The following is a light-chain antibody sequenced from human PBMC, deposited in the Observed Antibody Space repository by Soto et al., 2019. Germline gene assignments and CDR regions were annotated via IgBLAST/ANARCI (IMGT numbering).Light chain of an antibody. J-gene: IGKJ4*01. CDR1: QSVSNNY. V-gene: IGKV3D-20*01. Sequence: EIVLTQSPATLSLSPGERATLSCGASQSVSNNYLAWYQQKPGLAPRLLIYDTSSRATGIPDRFSGSGSGTDFTLTISRLEPEDFAVYYCQQYGVSPTFGGGTKVDIK. CDR2: DTS. CDR3: QQYGVSPT.